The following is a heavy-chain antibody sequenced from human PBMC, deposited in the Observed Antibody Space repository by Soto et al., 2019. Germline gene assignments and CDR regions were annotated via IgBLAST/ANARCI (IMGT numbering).Heavy chain of an antibody. CDR1: GFTVSSYA. CDR2: ISGSGST. V-gene: IGHV3-23*01. Sequence: EVQLLESGGGLVQPGGSLRLSCAASGFTVSSYAMSWVRQAPGKGLEWVSVISGSGSTYSADSVKGRFTISRDSSENTVYLQMNSLRAEDTAVYYCAKAVRFTFTTGYYMDVWGRGTTVTVSS. J-gene: IGHJ6*03. D-gene: IGHD3-16*01. CDR3: AKAVRFTFTTGYYMDV.